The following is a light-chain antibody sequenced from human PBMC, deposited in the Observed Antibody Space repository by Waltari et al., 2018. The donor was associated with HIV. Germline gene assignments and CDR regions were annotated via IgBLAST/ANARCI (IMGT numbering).Light chain of an antibody. Sequence: QSALTQPRSVSGSPGQSVTISCTGTSRDVGGYNFVSWYQQHPGKAPKLVIYDVSKWPSGVPDRFSGSKSGNTASLTISGLQAEDEADYYCCSYTGSYTWVFGGGTELTVL. CDR1: SRDVGGYNF. V-gene: IGLV2-11*01. CDR2: DVS. CDR3: CSYTGSYTWV. J-gene: IGLJ3*02.